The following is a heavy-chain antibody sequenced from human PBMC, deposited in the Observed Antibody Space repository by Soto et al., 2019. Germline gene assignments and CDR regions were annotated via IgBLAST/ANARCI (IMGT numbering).Heavy chain of an antibody. CDR2: ISDSGSNT. D-gene: IGHD3-16*01. CDR3: ENEGGARKPFDY. J-gene: IGHJ4*02. CDR1: GFSFSIFG. V-gene: IGHV3-23*01. Sequence: EVQLLESGGGLVQPGGSLRLSCSASGFSFSIFGMGWVRQAPGKGLEFVSAISDSGSNTYYTDSVKGRFSISRDNSKNTLSLQMSSLRAEDTAVYYCENEGGARKPFDYWGQGTLVTVSS.